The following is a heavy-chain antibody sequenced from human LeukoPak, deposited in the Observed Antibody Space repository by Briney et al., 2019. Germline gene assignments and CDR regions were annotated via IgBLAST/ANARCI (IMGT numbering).Heavy chain of an antibody. V-gene: IGHV3-30*18. CDR1: GFTFSSYG. CDR2: ISYDGSNK. Sequence: GRSLRLSCAASGFTFSSYGMHWVRQAPGKGLEWVAVISYDGSNKYYADSVKGRFTISRDNSKNTLYLQMNSLRAEDTAVYYCAKVTVTNYYYYYMDVWGKGTTVTISS. CDR3: AKVTVTNYYYYYMDV. D-gene: IGHD4-11*01. J-gene: IGHJ6*03.